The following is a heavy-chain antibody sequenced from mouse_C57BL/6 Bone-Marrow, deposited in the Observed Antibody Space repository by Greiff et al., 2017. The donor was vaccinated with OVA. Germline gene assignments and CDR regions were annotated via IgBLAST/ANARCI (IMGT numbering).Heavy chain of an antibody. CDR3: ARSHSNYVAMDY. V-gene: IGHV5-17*01. D-gene: IGHD2-5*01. J-gene: IGHJ4*01. Sequence: EVKVVESGGGLVKPGGSLKLSCAASGFTFSDYGMHWVRQAPEKGLEWVAYISSGSSTIYYADTVKGRFTISRDNAKNTLFLQMTSLRSEDTAMYYCARSHSNYVAMDYWGQGTSVTVSS. CDR1: GFTFSDYG. CDR2: ISSGSSTI.